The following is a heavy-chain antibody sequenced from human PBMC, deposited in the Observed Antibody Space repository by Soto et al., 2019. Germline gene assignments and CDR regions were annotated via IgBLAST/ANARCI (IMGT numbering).Heavy chain of an antibody. J-gene: IGHJ6*03. CDR2: IYYSGST. CDR1: GGSISSYY. V-gene: IGHV4-59*01. CDR3: ASRPMVRGVIDYYYYYMDV. Sequence: SETLSLTCTVSGGSISSYYWSWIRQPPGKGLEWIGYIYYSGSTNYNPSLKSRVTISVDTSKNQFSLKLSSVTAADTAVYYCASRPMVRGVIDYYYYYMDVWGKGTTVTVSS. D-gene: IGHD3-10*01.